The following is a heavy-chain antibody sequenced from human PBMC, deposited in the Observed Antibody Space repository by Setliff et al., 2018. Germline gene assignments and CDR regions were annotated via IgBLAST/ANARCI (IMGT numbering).Heavy chain of an antibody. D-gene: IGHD2-15*01. CDR1: GYIFGTYS. CDR2: INQNGGLT. J-gene: IGHJ4*02. CDR3: AKDRVPDGVWDFDY. Sequence: SLKISCVGSGYIFGTYSLAWVRHVPGKGLLWVAGINQNGGLTFYADSVKGRFTISRDNSRNVVYLQMNNLRVEDTALYYCAKDRVPDGVWDFDYWGQGTLVTVS. V-gene: IGHV3-20*04.